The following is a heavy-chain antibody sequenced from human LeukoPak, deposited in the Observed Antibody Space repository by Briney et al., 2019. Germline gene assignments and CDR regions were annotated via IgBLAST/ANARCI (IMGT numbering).Heavy chain of an antibody. D-gene: IGHD7-27*01. CDR3: ARIPGDRPDD. Sequence: PSETLSLTCAVSGYSISSGYYWGWIRQPPGKGLEWVGYMYFGERTNYNPSLKSRATISIDTSKKQFSLNLKSVTAADTAVYYCARIPGDRPDDWGQGTLVTVS. V-gene: IGHV4-38-2*01. J-gene: IGHJ4*02. CDR1: GYSISSGYY. CDR2: MYFGERT.